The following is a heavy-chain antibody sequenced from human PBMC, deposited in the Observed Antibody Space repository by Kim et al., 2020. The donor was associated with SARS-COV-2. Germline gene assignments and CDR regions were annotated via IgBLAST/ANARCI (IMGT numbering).Heavy chain of an antibody. Sequence: GGSLRLSCAASGFTFGDYAMHWVRQAPGKGLEWVSGISWNSGSIGYADSVKGRFTISRDNAKNSLSLQMNSLRAEDTALYYCAKEGVGATHFDYWGQGTLVTVSS. V-gene: IGHV3-9*01. CDR2: ISWNSGSI. J-gene: IGHJ4*02. CDR1: GFTFGDYA. D-gene: IGHD1-26*01. CDR3: AKEGVGATHFDY.